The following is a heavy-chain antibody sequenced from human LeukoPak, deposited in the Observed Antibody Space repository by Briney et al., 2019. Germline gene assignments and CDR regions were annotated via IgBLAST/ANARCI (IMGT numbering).Heavy chain of an antibody. Sequence: GGSLTLSCAASRFSFSSYGMNWVRQAPGQGLEWISYISRSGGNIHYADSVKGRFTISRDNAKNSLFLQMNSLRVEDTAVYYCARGVATVTPPDYWGQGTLVTVSS. CDR3: ARGVATVTPPDY. J-gene: IGHJ4*02. CDR2: ISRSGGNI. D-gene: IGHD4-17*01. V-gene: IGHV3-48*01. CDR1: RFSFSSYG.